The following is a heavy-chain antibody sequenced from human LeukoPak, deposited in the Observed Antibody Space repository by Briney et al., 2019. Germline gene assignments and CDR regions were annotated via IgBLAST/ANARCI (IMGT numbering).Heavy chain of an antibody. V-gene: IGHV1-2*02. CDR3: ARVGGLWGAFDI. CDR1: GYTFTGYY. D-gene: IGHD1-26*01. J-gene: IGHJ3*02. CDR2: INPNSGGT. Sequence: ASVKASCKASGYTFTGYYMHRVRQAPGQGLEWMGWINPNSGGTNYAQKFQGRVTMTRDTSIGTAYMELSRLRSDDTAVYYCARVGGLWGAFDIWGQGTMVTVSS.